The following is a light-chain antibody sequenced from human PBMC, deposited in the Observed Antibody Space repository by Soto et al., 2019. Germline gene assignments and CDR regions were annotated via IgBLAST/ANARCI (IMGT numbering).Light chain of an antibody. CDR1: SSDVGGYNY. V-gene: IGLV2-11*01. J-gene: IGLJ1*01. Sequence: QSALTQPPSVSGSPGQSVAISCTGTSSDVGGYNYVSWYQQYPGKAPKLIIYEVSKRPSRVPDRFSGSKSGNTASLTISGVQAEDEADYYCCSYAGSPDVFGTGTKVTVL. CDR3: CSYAGSPDV. CDR2: EVS.